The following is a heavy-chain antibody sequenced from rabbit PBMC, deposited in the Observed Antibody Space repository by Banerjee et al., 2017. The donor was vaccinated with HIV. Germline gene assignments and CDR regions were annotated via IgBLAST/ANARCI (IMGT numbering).Heavy chain of an antibody. V-gene: IGHV1S8*01. CDR3: AREDVGGSYTL. J-gene: IGHJ6*01. D-gene: IGHD1-1*01. Sequence: ANWVNGRFTISSDNAQNTVDLQMNSLTAADTATYFCAREDVGGSYTLWGPGTLVTVS.